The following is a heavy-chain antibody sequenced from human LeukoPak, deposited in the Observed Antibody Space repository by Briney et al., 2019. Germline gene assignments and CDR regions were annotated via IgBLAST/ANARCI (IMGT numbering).Heavy chain of an antibody. CDR1: GFTFSTYW. V-gene: IGHV3-74*03. CDR2: TDGSSKST. CDR3: ARGKYYGMDV. Sequence: GGSLRLSCAASGFTFSTYWMHWVRQAPGKGQVWVSGTDGSSKSTTYADSVKGRFTISRDNAKNTLYLQLNNLRAEDTAVYYRARGKYYGMDVWGQGTTVTVSS. J-gene: IGHJ6*02.